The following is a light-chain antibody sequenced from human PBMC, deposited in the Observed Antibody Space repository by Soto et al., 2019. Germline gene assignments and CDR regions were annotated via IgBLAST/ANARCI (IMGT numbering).Light chain of an antibody. CDR1: SSDVGGYNY. CDR3: SSYTSSSTRV. J-gene: IGLJ2*01. V-gene: IGLV2-14*01. Sequence: QSVLTQPASVSGSPGQSITISCTGTSSDVGGYNYVSWYQQHPGKAPKLMIYEVSKRPSGVSNRFSGSKSGNTASLTISGLLAEDEADYYCSSYTSSSTRVFGGGTKLTVL. CDR2: EVS.